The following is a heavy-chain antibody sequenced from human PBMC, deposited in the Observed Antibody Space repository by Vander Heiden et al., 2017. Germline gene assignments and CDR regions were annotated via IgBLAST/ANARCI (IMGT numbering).Heavy chain of an antibody. V-gene: IGHV4-34*01. CDR1: GGSFSGYY. J-gene: IGHJ4*02. D-gene: IGHD3-3*01. CDR2: INHRGST. Sequence: QVQLQPWGAGLLKPSETLSLTCAVYGGSFSGYYWSWIRQPPGKGLEWIGEINHRGSTNDNPSLKSRVTISGDTSKNQFSMKMRSVTAADTAVDDCARRRVVIMSWGQGTLVTVSS. CDR3: ARRRVVIMS.